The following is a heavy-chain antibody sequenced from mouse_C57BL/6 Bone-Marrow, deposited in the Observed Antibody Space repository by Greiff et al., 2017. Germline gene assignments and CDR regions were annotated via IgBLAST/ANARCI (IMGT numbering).Heavy chain of an antibody. CDR2: IYPGSGST. CDR1: GYTFTSYW. J-gene: IGHJ2*01. CDR3: ARWAVALDY. V-gene: IGHV1-55*01. D-gene: IGHD1-1*01. Sequence: QVQLKQPGAELVKPGASVKMSCKASGYTFTSYWITWVKQRPGQGLEWIGDIYPGSGSTNYNEKFKSKATLTLDTSSSTAYMQLSSLTSEDSAVYYCARWAVALDYWGQGTTLTVSS.